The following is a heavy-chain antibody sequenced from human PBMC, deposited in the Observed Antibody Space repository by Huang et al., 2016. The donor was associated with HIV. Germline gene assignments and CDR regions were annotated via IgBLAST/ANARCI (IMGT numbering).Heavy chain of an antibody. V-gene: IGHV5-51*01. CDR3: ARRFSSSSGYFDY. D-gene: IGHD6-6*01. CDR2: IFPDVSDT. CDR1: GYSFSSYW. Sequence: VQLVQSGAEVKKPGESLKISCKGSGYSFSSYWIAGVRQMPGKGLEWMWIIFPDVSDTTYSPSFEGQVTISADKSIGTAYLQWSSLKASDTAMYYCARRFSSSSGYFDYWGQGSLVTVSS. J-gene: IGHJ4*02.